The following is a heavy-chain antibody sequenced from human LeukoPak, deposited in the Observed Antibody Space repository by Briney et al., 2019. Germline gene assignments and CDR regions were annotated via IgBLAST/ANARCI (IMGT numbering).Heavy chain of an antibody. Sequence: PGGSLRLSCAASGFTLSTYWMHWVRQAPGKGLVWVSRINTDGSTTSYADSVKGRFTISRDNAKNTLYLQMNSLRAEDTAVYYCTRVYCSGGSCYYFDYWGQGTLVTVSS. CDR2: INTDGSTT. CDR1: GFTLSTYW. J-gene: IGHJ4*02. CDR3: TRVYCSGGSCYYFDY. D-gene: IGHD2-15*01. V-gene: IGHV3-74*01.